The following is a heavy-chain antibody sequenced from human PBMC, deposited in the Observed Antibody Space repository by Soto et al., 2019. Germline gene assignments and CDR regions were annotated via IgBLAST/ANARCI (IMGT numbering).Heavy chain of an antibody. J-gene: IGHJ4*02. D-gene: IGHD4-17*01. V-gene: IGHV4-59*08. CDR2: IYYSGST. Sequence: PSATLSLTCTVSGASISSHYWGWIRQPPGKGLEWIGYIYYSGSTNYNPSLKSRVTISVDTSKNQFSLKLSSVTAADTAVYYCARRYGRYFDYWGQGTLVTVS. CDR1: GASISSHY. CDR3: ARRYGRYFDY.